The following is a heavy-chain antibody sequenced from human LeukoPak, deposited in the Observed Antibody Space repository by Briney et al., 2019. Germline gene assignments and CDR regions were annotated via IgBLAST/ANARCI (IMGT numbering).Heavy chain of an antibody. J-gene: IGHJ4*02. D-gene: IGHD2-2*01. CDR1: GYSFTSYW. CDR3: ARRCSSSSCPFEY. CDR2: IDPSDSYT. V-gene: IGHV5-10-1*01. Sequence: GESLKISCKGSGYSFTSYWISWVREMPGKGLEWMGRIDPSDSYTNYSPSFQGHVTISADKSISTAYLQWSSLKASDTAMYYCARRCSSSSCPFEYWGQGTLVTVSS.